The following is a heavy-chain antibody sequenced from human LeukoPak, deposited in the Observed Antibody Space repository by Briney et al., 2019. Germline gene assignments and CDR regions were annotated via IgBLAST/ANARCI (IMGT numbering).Heavy chain of an antibody. Sequence: SETLSLTCTVSGGSTSGYRWTWIRQPPGKGLEWIGYIYNSGSTTYNPSLKSRVTMSVDTSKNQFSLNLNSVTAADTAVYYCARGDYGDYFDYWGQGTLVTVSS. CDR3: ARGDYGDYFDY. CDR1: GGSTSGYR. J-gene: IGHJ4*02. V-gene: IGHV4-59*12. D-gene: IGHD4-17*01. CDR2: IYNSGST.